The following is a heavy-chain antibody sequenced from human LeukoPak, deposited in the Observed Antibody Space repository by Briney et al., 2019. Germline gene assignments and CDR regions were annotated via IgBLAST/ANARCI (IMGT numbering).Heavy chain of an antibody. D-gene: IGHD3-3*01. CDR2: IYYSGST. V-gene: IGHV4-30-4*01. CDR1: GGSISSGDYY. Sequence: SETLSLTCTVSGGSISSGDYYWSWLRQPPGKGLEWIGYIYYSGSTYYNPSLKSRVTISVDTSKNQFSLKLSSVTAADTAVYYCASETLTRYFDYWGQGTLVTVSS. CDR3: ASETLTRYFDY. J-gene: IGHJ4*02.